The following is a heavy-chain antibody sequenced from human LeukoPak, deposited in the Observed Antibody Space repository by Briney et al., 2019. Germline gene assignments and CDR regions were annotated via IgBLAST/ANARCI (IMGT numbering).Heavy chain of an antibody. Sequence: GGSLRLSCAASAFTFSSYAMRWVRQSQEKGLEWVSSITGSGDGTYYADSVRGRFTISRDNSKNTLYLQMNSLRAEDTAVYFCVKGFVHPTYYFEDWGQGTLVTVSS. V-gene: IGHV3-23*01. CDR1: AFTFSSYA. D-gene: IGHD3-9*01. CDR3: VKGFVHPTYYFED. J-gene: IGHJ4*02. CDR2: ITGSGDGT.